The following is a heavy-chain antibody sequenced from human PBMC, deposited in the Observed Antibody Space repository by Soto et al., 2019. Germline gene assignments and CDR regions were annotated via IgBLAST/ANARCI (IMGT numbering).Heavy chain of an antibody. CDR2: INPTNGGT. Sequence: QVQLVQSGAEVKKPGASVKVSCKASGYTFIYYMHWVRQAPGPGLEWLGWINPTNGGTNYAPKFQGRVTMTRDTSITTVYLELSSLRSDDTAVYYCARGSSWYAYWGQGTLVTVSS. V-gene: IGHV1-2*02. CDR3: ARGSSWYAY. D-gene: IGHD6-13*01. J-gene: IGHJ4*02. CDR1: GYTFIYY.